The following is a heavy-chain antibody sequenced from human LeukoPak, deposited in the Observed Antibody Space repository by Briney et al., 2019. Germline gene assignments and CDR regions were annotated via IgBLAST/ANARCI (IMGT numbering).Heavy chain of an antibody. CDR1: GCRFTSYW. J-gene: IGHJ4*02. D-gene: IGHD3-22*01. Sequence: GASLKISCKGSGCRFTSYWIGWVRQMPGKGLEGMGIIYPGDYDTRYSPSFQGQVTISADKSISTAYLQWSSLKASDTAMYYCARLYDSSGRAIDYWGQGTLVTVSS. V-gene: IGHV5-51*01. CDR3: ARLYDSSGRAIDY. CDR2: IYPGDYDT.